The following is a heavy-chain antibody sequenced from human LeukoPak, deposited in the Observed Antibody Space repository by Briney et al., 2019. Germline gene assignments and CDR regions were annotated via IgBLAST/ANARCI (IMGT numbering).Heavy chain of an antibody. CDR3: ARRYSSSFKAFDY. D-gene: IGHD6-6*01. J-gene: IGHJ4*02. V-gene: IGHV4-30-4*08. Sequence: SETLSLTCTVSGGSISSGDYYWSWIRQPPGKGLEWIGYIYYSGSTYYNPSLKSRVTISVDTSKNQFSLKLSSVTAADTAVYYCARRYSSSFKAFDYWGQGTLVTVSS. CDR2: IYYSGST. CDR1: GGSISSGDYY.